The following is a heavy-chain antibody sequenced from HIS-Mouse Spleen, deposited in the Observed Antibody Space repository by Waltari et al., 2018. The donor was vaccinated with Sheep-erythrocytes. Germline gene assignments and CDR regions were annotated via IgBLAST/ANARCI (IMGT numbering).Heavy chain of an antibody. CDR1: GFTFSSYG. D-gene: IGHD1-1*01. J-gene: IGHJ2*01. Sequence: QVQLVESGGGVVQPGRSLRLSCAASGFTFSSYGMHWVRRAPGKGLEWVAVISYDGSNKYYADPVKGRFTISRDNSKNTLYLQMNSLRAEDTAVYYCAKVRTVNYWYFDLWGRGTLVTVSS. CDR2: ISYDGSNK. CDR3: AKVRTVNYWYFDL. V-gene: IGHV3-30*18.